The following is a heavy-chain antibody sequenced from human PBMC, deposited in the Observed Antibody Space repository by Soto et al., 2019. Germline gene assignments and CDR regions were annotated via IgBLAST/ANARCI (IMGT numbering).Heavy chain of an antibody. CDR2: ISSSSSYI. CDR3: ARDRGDVLVVAATPYYYYGMDV. D-gene: IGHD2-15*01. CDR1: GFTFSSYS. J-gene: IGHJ6*01. V-gene: IGHV3-21*01. Sequence: PGGALRVSCASSGFTFSSYSMTWVRQAPGKGLEWLSSISSSSSYIYYADSVKGRFTISRGNAKNSLYLQMNSLRAEDTAVYYCARDRGDVLVVAATPYYYYGMDVWGHGTPVTVSS.